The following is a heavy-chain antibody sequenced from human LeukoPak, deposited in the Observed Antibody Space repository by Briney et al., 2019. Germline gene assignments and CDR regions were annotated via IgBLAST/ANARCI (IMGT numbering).Heavy chain of an antibody. CDR3: ARGFEDIVVVPAAMADY. D-gene: IGHD2-2*01. V-gene: IGHV3-21*01. CDR1: GFTFSSYS. CDR2: ISSSSSYI. Sequence: GGSLRLSCAASGFTFSSYSMNWVRQAPGKGLEWVSSISSSSSYIYYADSVKGRFTISRDNAKNSLYLQMNSLRAEDTAVYYCARGFEDIVVVPAAMADYWGQGTLVTVSS. J-gene: IGHJ4*02.